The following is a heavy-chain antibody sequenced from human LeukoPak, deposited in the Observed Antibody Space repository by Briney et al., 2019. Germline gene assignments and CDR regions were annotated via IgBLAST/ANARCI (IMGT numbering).Heavy chain of an antibody. J-gene: IGHJ6*02. D-gene: IGHD5-18*01. CDR3: AKDPGEQGHSYGPEYYYYYGMDV. CDR2: IRKKDKGYTT. CDR1: GFTFSDHL. V-gene: IGHV3-72*01. Sequence: PGGSLRLSCAASGFTFSDHLMDWVRQAPGKGLEWIGRIRKKDKGYTTEYAASVKGRFTISRDDSKNSLYLQMNSLKTQDTAVYYCAKDPGEQGHSYGPEYYYYYGMDVWGQGTTVTVSS.